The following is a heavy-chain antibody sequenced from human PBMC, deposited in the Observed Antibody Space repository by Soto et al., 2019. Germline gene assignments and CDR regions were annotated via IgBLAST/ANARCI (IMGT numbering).Heavy chain of an antibody. CDR1: GYTFSSYY. Sequence: APVKVSCKASGYTFSSYYLHWVRQAPGQGLEWMGIINPSGATTSYPQKFQGRVTMTRDTSTSTVYMELSSLRSEDTAVYYCARESYRSSSGGLWGYFYYCMDVCDQGPTVTLSS. CDR3: ARESYRSSSGGLWGYFYYCMDV. V-gene: IGHV1-46*01. J-gene: IGHJ6*02. CDR2: INPSGATT. D-gene: IGHD6-6*01.